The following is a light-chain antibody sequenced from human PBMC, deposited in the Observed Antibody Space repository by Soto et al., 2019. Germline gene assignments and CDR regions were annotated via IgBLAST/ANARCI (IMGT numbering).Light chain of an antibody. CDR3: AAWDDSMSDLL. V-gene: IGLV1-44*01. J-gene: IGLJ2*01. CDR2: STY. Sequence: QYVLTHPPSASRTPEHRFTISFSGSSSDIGSNPVHWYQQFPGTAPKVLIYSTYQRPSGVPDRFSGSKSGTSPSLAISGLQSEDEADYYCAAWDDSMSDLLFGGGTKVPVL. CDR1: SSDIGSNP.